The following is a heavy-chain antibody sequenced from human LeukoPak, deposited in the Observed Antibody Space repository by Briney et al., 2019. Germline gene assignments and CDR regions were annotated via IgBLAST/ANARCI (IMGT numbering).Heavy chain of an antibody. D-gene: IGHD6-25*01. CDR2: ISTVSTYK. V-gene: IGHV3-21*01. J-gene: IGHJ6*03. CDR3: ASDGSGFYLYYFMDV. CDR1: GFTFTDYS. Sequence: PGGSLRLSCAASGFTFTDYSMTWVRQAPGKGLEWVSSISTVSTYKFYSDSVKGRFTISRDNAKNILYLQMSSLSAEDTAVYYCASDGSGFYLYYFMDVWGRGTPVTVSS.